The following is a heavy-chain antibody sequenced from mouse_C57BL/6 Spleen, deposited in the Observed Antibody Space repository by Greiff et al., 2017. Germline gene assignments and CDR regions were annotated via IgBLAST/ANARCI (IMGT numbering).Heavy chain of an antibody. CDR1: GFTFSDYY. D-gene: IGHD2-13*01. J-gene: IGHJ3*01. CDR3: ARAGGDCDYVAY. Sequence: EVQRVESEGGLVQPGSSVKLSCTASGFTFSDYYMAWVRQVPEKGLEWVANLNYDGSSTYYLDSLKSRFIISRDNAKNILYLQMSSLKSEYTATYYSARAGGDCDYVAYWGQGTLVTVSA. CDR2: LNYDGSST. V-gene: IGHV5-16*01.